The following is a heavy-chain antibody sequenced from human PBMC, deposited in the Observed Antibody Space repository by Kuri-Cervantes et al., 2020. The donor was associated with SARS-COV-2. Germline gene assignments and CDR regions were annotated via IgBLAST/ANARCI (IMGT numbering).Heavy chain of an antibody. CDR2: IYPGDSDT. CDR3: ARPHYYDSSGPGWFDY. CDR1: GYSFTSYW. Sequence: GSLRLSCKGSGYSFTSYWIGWVRQMPGKGLEWMGLIYPGDSDTRYSPSFQGQVTISADKSISTAYLQWSSLKASDTAMYYCARPHYYDSSGPGWFDYWDQGTLVTFSS. D-gene: IGHD3-22*01. J-gene: IGHJ4*02. V-gene: IGHV5-51*01.